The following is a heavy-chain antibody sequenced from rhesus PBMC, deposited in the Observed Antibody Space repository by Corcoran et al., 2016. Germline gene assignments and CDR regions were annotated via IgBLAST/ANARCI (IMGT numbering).Heavy chain of an antibody. J-gene: IGHJ5-1*01. CDR2: IGGRGGDT. V-gene: IGHV4-127*01. D-gene: IGHD4-17*01. CDR1: GSSISRGSG. CDR3: VRHPEHANFEYRFPV. Sequence: QGQLQESGPGLVKPSETLSLTCSFSGSSISRGSGWRWLGQFPGQGLEWIGYIGGRGGDTKKNPSLRSRVTISKDTTKNQFSLTRTSVVAADTAVYYCVRHPEHANFEYRFPVWGAGVRVTVSS.